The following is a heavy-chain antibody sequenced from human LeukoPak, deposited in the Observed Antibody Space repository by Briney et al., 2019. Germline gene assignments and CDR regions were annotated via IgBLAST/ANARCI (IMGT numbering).Heavy chain of an antibody. CDR1: GFIFRRYG. D-gene: IGHD2-2*01. CDR2: ISESGDWS. J-gene: IGHJ6*02. CDR3: AREGPIVVVPAAPKAIYYYYGMDV. V-gene: IGHV3-23*01. Sequence: GGSLRLSCAASGFIFRRYGMSWVRRGPGKGLEWVSGISESGDWSSYADSVKGRFTISRDNARNSLYLQMNSLRAEDTAVYYCAREGPIVVVPAAPKAIYYYYGMDVWGQGTTVTVSS.